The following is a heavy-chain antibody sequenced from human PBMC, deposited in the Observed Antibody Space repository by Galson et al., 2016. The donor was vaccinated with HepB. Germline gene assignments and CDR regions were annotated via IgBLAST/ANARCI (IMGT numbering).Heavy chain of an antibody. Sequence: SLRLSCAASGFTFSTYGMHWVRQAPGKGLEWVALISYDGNSESYADSVKGRVTISRDNSKNTLYLQMHSLRGEDTAVYYCAKGRWDFDSWRQGTLVTVSS. D-gene: IGHD5-24*01. CDR3: AKGRWDFDS. J-gene: IGHJ4*02. V-gene: IGHV3-30*18. CDR2: ISYDGNSE. CDR1: GFTFSTYG.